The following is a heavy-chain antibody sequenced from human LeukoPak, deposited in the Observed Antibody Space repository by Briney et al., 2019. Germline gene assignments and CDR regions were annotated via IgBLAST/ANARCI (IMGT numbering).Heavy chain of an antibody. CDR2: IIPILGIA. V-gene: IGHV1-69*10. Sequence: GASVKVSCKASGGTFSSYTISWVRQAPGQGLEWMGRIIPILGIANYAQKFQSRVTITADKSTSTAYMEMSSLRSEDTAVYYCARDQYGTNGVCPRYFDLWGRGTLVTVSS. D-gene: IGHD2-8*01. J-gene: IGHJ2*01. CDR3: ARDQYGTNGVCPRYFDL. CDR1: GGTFSSYT.